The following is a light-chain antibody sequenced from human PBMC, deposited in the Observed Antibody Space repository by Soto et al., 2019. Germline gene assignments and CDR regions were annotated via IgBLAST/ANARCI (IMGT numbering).Light chain of an antibody. CDR1: SSNIGAGYD. CDR3: QSYDSSLSGSKVV. Sequence: QPVLTQPPSVSGAPGQRVTISCTGSSSNIGAGYDVHWYQQLPGTAPKLLIYGNSNRPSGVPDRFSGSKSGTSASLAITGLQAEDAADYSCQSYDSSLSGSKVVFGGGTKLTVL. J-gene: IGLJ2*01. V-gene: IGLV1-40*01. CDR2: GNS.